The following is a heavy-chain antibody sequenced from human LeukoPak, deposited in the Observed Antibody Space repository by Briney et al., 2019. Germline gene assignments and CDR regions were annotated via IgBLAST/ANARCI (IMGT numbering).Heavy chain of an antibody. CDR2: INPNSGGT. V-gene: IGHV1-2*06. CDR1: GYTFTGYY. D-gene: IGHD2-8*01. J-gene: IGHJ5*02. Sequence: ASVKVSCKASGYTFTGYYMHWVRQAPGQGLEWMGRINPNSGGTNYAQKFQGRVTMTRDTSISTAYMELSRLRSDDTAVYYCARDRGYCTNGVCYASWFDPWGQGTLVTVSS. CDR3: ARDRGYCTNGVCYASWFDP.